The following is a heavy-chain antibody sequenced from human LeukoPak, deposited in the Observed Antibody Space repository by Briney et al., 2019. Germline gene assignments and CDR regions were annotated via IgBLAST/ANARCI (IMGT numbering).Heavy chain of an antibody. J-gene: IGHJ4*02. CDR1: GFTFSSYA. Sequence: GGSLRLSCAASGFTFSSYAMSWVRQAPGKGLEWVSAISGSGGGTYYADSVKGRFTISRDNSKNTLYLQMNSLRAEDTAVYYCAKLQDVLLWFGESYFDYWGQGTLVTVSS. V-gene: IGHV3-23*01. CDR3: AKLQDVLLWFGESYFDY. CDR2: ISGSGGGT. D-gene: IGHD3-10*01.